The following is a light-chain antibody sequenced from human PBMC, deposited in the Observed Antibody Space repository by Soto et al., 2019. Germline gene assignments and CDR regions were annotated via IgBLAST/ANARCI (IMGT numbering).Light chain of an antibody. CDR3: QQYGSSPPMT. Sequence: EIVLTQSPGTLSLSPGERATLSCRASQSVSSSYLAWYQQKPGQAPRLLIYGASSRATGIPDRFSGSGSGTAFTLTISSLEPEDFAVYYCQQYGSSPPMTFGQGTKVKIK. CDR2: GAS. J-gene: IGKJ1*01. CDR1: QSVSSSY. V-gene: IGKV3-20*01.